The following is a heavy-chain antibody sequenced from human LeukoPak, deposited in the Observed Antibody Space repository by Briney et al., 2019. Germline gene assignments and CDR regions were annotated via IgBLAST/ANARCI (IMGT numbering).Heavy chain of an antibody. D-gene: IGHD2-21*02. V-gene: IGHV3-48*04. CDR3: ARDVVTATTDY. CDR1: GFTFSSYS. J-gene: IGHJ4*02. CDR2: ISSSGSTI. Sequence: GGSLRLSCVASGFTFSSYSMKWVRQAPGKGLEWVSYISSSGSTIYYADSVRGRFTISRDNANNSLYLQMNSLRAEDTAVYYCARDVVTATTDYWGQGTLVTVSS.